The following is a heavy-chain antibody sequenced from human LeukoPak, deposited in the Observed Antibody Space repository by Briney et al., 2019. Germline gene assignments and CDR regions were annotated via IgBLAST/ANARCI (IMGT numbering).Heavy chain of an antibody. V-gene: IGHV4-59*01. D-gene: IGHD6-13*01. CDR1: GGSISSYY. Sequence: SETLSLTCTVSGGSISSYYWSRIRQPPGKGLEWIGYIYYSGSTNYDPSLKSRVTISVDTSKNQFSLKLSSVTAADTAVYYCARDGIGSSSWVGAFDIWGQGTMVTVSS. CDR2: IYYSGST. J-gene: IGHJ3*02. CDR3: ARDGIGSSSWVGAFDI.